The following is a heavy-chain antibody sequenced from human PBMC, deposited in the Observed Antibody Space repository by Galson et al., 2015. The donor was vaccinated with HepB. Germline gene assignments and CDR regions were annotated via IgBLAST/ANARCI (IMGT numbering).Heavy chain of an antibody. D-gene: IGHD2-2*01. CDR2: IYPGDSDT. CDR3: ARQDIVLSSDAMIRAFDI. CDR1: GNSFTSYW. Sequence: QSGAEVKKPGESLKISCKGSGNSFTSYWIGWVRQMPGKGLEWMGIIYPGDSDTRYSPSFQGQVTISADKSISTAYLQWSSLKASDTAMYYCARQDIVLSSDAMIRAFDIWGQGTMVTVSS. V-gene: IGHV5-51*01. J-gene: IGHJ3*02.